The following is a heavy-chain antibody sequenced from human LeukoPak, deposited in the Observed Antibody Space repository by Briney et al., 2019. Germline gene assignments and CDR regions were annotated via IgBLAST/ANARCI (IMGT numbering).Heavy chain of an antibody. V-gene: IGHV3-30*18. CDR3: AKEMSGYFFDS. CDR2: ISYNGSNK. D-gene: IGHD6-25*01. Sequence: GGSLRLSCAAPGFTFSTYGIHWVRQAPGKGLEWVAVISYNGSNKYYADSVKGRFTISRDNSKNTLYLQMNGLRAEDTAVYYCAKEMSGYFFDSWGQGTLVTVSS. CDR1: GFTFSTYG. J-gene: IGHJ4*02.